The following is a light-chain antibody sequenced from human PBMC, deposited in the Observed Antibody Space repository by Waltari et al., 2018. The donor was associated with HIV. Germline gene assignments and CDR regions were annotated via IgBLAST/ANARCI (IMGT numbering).Light chain of an antibody. V-gene: IGLV3-25*03. CDR2: KDT. J-gene: IGLJ3*02. CDR1: TLSKQY. Sequence: SSELTQPPSVSVSPGQTARISCSGDTLSKQYAYWYQQKPGQAPVVVIIKDTERPSGIPERFSGSSSGTTVTLTIRGVQAEDEADYYCQSYDSSNLVAWVFGTGTKLTVL. CDR3: QSYDSSNLVAWV.